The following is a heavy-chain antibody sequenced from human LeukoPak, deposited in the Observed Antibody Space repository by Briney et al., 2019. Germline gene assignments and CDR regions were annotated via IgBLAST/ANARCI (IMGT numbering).Heavy chain of an antibody. V-gene: IGHV4-38-2*02. Sequence: SETLSLTCTVSGYSISSGYYWGWIRQPPGKGLEWIGSIYHCGSTYYNPSLKSRVTISVDTSKNQFSLKLSSVTAADTAVYYCARGRSAFNSTSFYYEIWGRGILVTVSS. CDR3: ARGRSAFNSTSFYYEI. CDR1: GYSISSGYY. CDR2: IYHCGST. J-gene: IGHJ4*01. D-gene: IGHD2/OR15-2a*01.